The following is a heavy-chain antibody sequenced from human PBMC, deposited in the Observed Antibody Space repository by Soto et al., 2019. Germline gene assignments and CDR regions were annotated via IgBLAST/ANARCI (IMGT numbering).Heavy chain of an antibody. CDR1: GGTFSSYA. J-gene: IGHJ6*02. CDR2: IIPIFGTA. V-gene: IGHV1-69*12. CDR3: ARSLRYFDWLPPLGMDV. D-gene: IGHD3-9*01. Sequence: QVQLVQSGAEVKKPGSSVKVSCKASGGTFSSYAISWVRQAPGQGLEWMGGIIPIFGTANYAQKFQGRVTITADESTSTAYMELSSLRSEDTAVYYCARSLRYFDWLPPLGMDVWGQGTTVTVSS.